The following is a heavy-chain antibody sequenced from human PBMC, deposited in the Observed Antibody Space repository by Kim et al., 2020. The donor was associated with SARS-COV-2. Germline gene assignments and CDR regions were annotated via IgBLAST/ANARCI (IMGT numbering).Heavy chain of an antibody. J-gene: IGHJ4*02. CDR3: ARHQGSSWWYYFDY. D-gene: IGHD6-13*01. V-gene: IGHV4-59*08. Sequence: NPSLKSRVTISVDTSKNQFSLKLSSVTAADTAVYYCARHQGSSWWYYFDYWGQGTLVTVSS.